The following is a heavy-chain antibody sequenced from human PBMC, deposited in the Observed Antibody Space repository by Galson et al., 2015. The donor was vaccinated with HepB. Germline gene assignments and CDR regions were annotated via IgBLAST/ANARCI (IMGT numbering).Heavy chain of an antibody. CDR3: ARDLEVVTAILFAFDI. CDR2: ISYDGSNK. CDR1: GFTFSDYY. V-gene: IGHV3-30-3*01. Sequence: SLRLSCAASGFTFSDYYMSWIRQAPGKGLEWVAVISYDGSNKYYADSVKGRFTISRDNSKNTLYLQMNSLRAEDTAVYYCARDLEVVTAILFAFDIWGQGTMVTVSS. D-gene: IGHD2-21*02. J-gene: IGHJ3*02.